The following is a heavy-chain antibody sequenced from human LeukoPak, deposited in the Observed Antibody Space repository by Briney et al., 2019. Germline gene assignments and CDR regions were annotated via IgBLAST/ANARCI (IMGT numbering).Heavy chain of an antibody. CDR1: GYTFTSHT. CDR2: INAGNGNT. CDR3: ARDRYCCSGTYNYFDY. D-gene: IGHD3-10*01. V-gene: IGHV1-3*01. J-gene: IGHJ4*02. Sequence: GASVKVSCKASGYTFTSHTIHWVRQAPGQRLEWMGWINAGNGNTESSQKFQGRVTITRDTSASTAYMELSSLRSEDTAVYYCARDRYCCSGTYNYFDYWGQGTLVTVSS.